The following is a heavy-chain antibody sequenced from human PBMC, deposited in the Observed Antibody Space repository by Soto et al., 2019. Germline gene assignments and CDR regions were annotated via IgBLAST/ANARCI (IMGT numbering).Heavy chain of an antibody. CDR3: ARRDTTGWYYFDS. D-gene: IGHD6-19*01. CDR2: IYPGDSDT. CDR1: GYSFISYW. J-gene: IGHJ4*02. V-gene: IGHV5-51*01. Sequence: PGESLKISCKGSGYSFISYWIAWVRQMPGKGLEWMGIIYPGDSDTRYSPSFQGQVTFSVDKSSTTAYLQWSTLKASDSAMYYCARRDTTGWYYFDSWGQGTLVTVSS.